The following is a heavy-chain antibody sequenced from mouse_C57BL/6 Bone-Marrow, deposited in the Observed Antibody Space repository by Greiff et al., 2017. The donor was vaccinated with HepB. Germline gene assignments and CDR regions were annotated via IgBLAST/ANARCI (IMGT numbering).Heavy chain of an antibody. J-gene: IGHJ1*03. Sequence: QVQLQQPGAELVKPGASVKMSCKASGYTFTSYWITWVQQRPGQGLEWIGDICPGSGSTNYNEKFKSKATLTVDTTSSTNYMQLSSLTSEDSEVSYCEREGYGYGKYFDVWGKGTTVTVSS. CDR1: GYTFTSYW. CDR3: EREGYGYGKYFDV. CDR2: ICPGSGST. D-gene: IGHD2-2*01. V-gene: IGHV1-55*01.